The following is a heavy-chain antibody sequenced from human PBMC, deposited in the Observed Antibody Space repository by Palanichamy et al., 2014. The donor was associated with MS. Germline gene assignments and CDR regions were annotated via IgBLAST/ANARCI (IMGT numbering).Heavy chain of an antibody. CDR2: ISHSGTT. D-gene: IGHD5-18*01. J-gene: IGHJ4*02. CDR1: GGSFSSGTW. Sequence: QVQLQESGPGLVKPSETLSLTCSVSGGSFSSGTWWSWVRQAPGKGLEWIAEISHSGTTNYNPSLKSRVTISIDKSNNQFSLRLNSVTAADTALYYCTGHNYGWQLFYWGQGTLVTVSS. V-gene: IGHV4-4*02. CDR3: TGHNYGWQLFY.